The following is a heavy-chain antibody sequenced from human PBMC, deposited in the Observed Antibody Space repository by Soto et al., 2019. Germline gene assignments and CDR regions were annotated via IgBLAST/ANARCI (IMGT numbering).Heavy chain of an antibody. Sequence: GGSLRLSCAASGFSFSTYGMHWVRQAPGKGLEWVATISYDGCNKFYADSAKGRFTISRDNSKNTLYLQMNSLRANDTAVYYCSKDSSVVAAGSGGWFDPWGQGTLVTVYS. D-gene: IGHD6-13*01. J-gene: IGHJ5*02. CDR1: GFSFSTYG. CDR3: SKDSSVVAAGSGGWFDP. V-gene: IGHV3-30*18. CDR2: ISYDGCNK.